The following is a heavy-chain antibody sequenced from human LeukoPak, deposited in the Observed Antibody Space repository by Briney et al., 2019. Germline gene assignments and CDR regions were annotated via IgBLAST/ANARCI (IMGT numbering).Heavy chain of an antibody. V-gene: IGHV3-33*01. CDR3: AREVVAVAGTSFDY. Sequence: PGGSLRFSCAVSGFTFRNAGMHWVRQAPGKGLEWVAVIWYDGSQKYYADSVKGRFTISRDNSKNTLYLQMNSLRAEDTAVYYCAREVVAVAGTSFDYWGQGTLVTVSS. CDR1: GFTFRNAG. D-gene: IGHD6-19*01. J-gene: IGHJ4*02. CDR2: IWYDGSQK.